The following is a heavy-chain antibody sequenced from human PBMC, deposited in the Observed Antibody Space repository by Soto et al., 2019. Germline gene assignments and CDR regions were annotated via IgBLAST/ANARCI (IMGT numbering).Heavy chain of an antibody. D-gene: IGHD4-17*01. V-gene: IGHV4-30-4*01. J-gene: IGHJ4*02. CDR3: ARFTTTVVFDY. CDR1: CASVTSPEHY. Sequence: SETLSLTCSVSCASVTSPEHYWTLIRQSPGKGLEWIGYIYYGGSTVYNPFLKGRSTVSLDRSKNQFSLKLSSVTAADTAVYYCARFTTTVVFDYWGQGTLVTVSS. CDR2: IYYGGST.